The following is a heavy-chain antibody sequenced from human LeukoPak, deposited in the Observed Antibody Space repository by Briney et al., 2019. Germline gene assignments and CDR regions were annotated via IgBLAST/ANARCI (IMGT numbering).Heavy chain of an antibody. CDR2: ISAYNGNT. Sequence: ASVKVSCKASGYTFTSYGISWVRQAPGQGLEWMGWISAYNGNTNYAQKLQGRVTVTTDTSTSTAYMELRSLRSDDTAVYYCAREGVGAISYRSDEFDHWGQGTLVTVSS. J-gene: IGHJ4*02. D-gene: IGHD1-26*01. CDR3: AREGVGAISYRSDEFDH. CDR1: GYTFTSYG. V-gene: IGHV1-18*01.